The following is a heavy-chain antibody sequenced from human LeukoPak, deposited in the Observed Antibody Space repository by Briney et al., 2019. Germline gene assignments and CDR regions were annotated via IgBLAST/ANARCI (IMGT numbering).Heavy chain of an antibody. J-gene: IGHJ4*02. CDR3: ARDGYSGSDAL. CDR1: GGSISTYY. V-gene: IGHV4-59*01. D-gene: IGHD5-12*01. Sequence: SEALSLTCTVSGGSISTYYWSWIRQPPGKGLEWIGYIYHSGSTKYNPSLKSRVTISVDTSQNQFSLKLSSVTAADTAVYYCARDGYSGSDALWGQGTLVTVSS. CDR2: IYHSGST.